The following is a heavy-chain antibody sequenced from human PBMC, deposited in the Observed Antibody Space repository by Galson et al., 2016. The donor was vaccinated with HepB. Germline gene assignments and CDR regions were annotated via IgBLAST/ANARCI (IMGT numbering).Heavy chain of an antibody. D-gene: IGHD1-1*01. CDR2: IYWNDDK. V-gene: IGHV2-5*01. CDR1: GFSLSTSGVG. Sequence: PALVKPTQTLTLTCTFSGFSLSTSGVGVGWIRQPPGEALEWLALIYWNDDKRYSPSLKSSFSITKDTSKNQVVLTMTNMDPVDTATYYCSRRTLHAGHWTFDYWGQGTPVTVSS. J-gene: IGHJ4*02. CDR3: SRRTLHAGHWTFDY.